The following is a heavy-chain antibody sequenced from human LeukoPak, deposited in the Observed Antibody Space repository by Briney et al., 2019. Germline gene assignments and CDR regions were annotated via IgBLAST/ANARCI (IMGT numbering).Heavy chain of an antibody. CDR1: GYTFTDYY. CDR2: INPSTGGT. V-gene: IGHV1-2*02. D-gene: IGHD3-22*01. Sequence: ASVTVSFKSSGYTFTDYYMHWVRQAPGQGLEWMGWINPSTGGTNYAQKFQGRVTMTRVTSISTAYMELSRLRSDDTAVYYCARYLEGPNGSGYYLSVIDIWGQGTMVTVSS. CDR3: ARYLEGPNGSGYYLSVIDI. J-gene: IGHJ3*02.